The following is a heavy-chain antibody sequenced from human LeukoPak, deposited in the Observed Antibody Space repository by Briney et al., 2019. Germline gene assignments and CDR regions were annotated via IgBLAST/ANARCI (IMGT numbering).Heavy chain of an antibody. CDR2: IKQDGNEK. CDR1: GVTFSRDG. CDR3: ARAD. V-gene: IGHV3-7*01. Sequence: GGSLRLSCAASGVTFSRDGMSGVRQAPGKGLEWGANIKQDGNEKYYVDSVKGRFTISRDNAKNSVYLQTNSLRAEDTAVYYCARADLGQGTVVTVSS. J-gene: IGHJ4*02.